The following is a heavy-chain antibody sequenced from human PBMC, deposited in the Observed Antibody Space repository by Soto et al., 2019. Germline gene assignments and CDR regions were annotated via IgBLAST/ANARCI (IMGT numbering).Heavy chain of an antibody. Sequence: VGSLRLSCAASGFTFSSYGMHWVRQAPGKGLEWVAVIWYDGSNKYYADSVKGRFTISRDNSKNTLYLQMNSLRAEDTAVYYCARDRSSSADAFDIWGQGTMVTVSS. D-gene: IGHD6-6*01. CDR3: ARDRSSSADAFDI. CDR1: GFTFSSYG. CDR2: IWYDGSNK. V-gene: IGHV3-33*01. J-gene: IGHJ3*02.